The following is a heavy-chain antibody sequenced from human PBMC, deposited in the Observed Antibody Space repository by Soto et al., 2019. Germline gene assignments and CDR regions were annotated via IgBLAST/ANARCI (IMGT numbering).Heavy chain of an antibody. CDR3: ARGPRVLRFLEWLLSDYYYGMDV. CDR1: GFTFSSYW. D-gene: IGHD3-3*01. CDR2: IKQDGSEK. V-gene: IGHV3-7*05. J-gene: IGHJ6*02. Sequence: GGSLRLSCAASGFTFSSYWMSWVRQAPGKGLEWVANIKQDGSEKYYVDSVKGRFTISRDNAKNSLYLQMNSLRAEDTAVYYCARGPRVLRFLEWLLSDYYYGMDVWGQGTTVTVSS.